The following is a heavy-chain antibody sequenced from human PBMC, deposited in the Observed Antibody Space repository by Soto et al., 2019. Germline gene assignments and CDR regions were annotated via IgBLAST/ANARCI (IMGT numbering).Heavy chain of an antibody. J-gene: IGHJ6*02. V-gene: IGHV1-69*13. CDR3: TRVTLAAAAPGPYYYYYYGMDV. CDR2: IIPIFGTA. D-gene: IGHD6-13*01. CDR1: GGTFSSYA. Sequence: ASVKVSCKASGGTFSSYAISWVRQAPGQGLEWMGGIIPIFGTANYAQKFQGRVTITADESTSTAYMELSSLRSEDTAVYYCTRVTLAAAAPGPYYYYYYGMDVWGQGTTVTVSS.